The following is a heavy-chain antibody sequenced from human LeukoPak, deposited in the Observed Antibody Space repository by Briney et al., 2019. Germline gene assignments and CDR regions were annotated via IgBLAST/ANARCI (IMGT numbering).Heavy chain of an antibody. CDR1: GYTFTSYG. CDR3: ARCGRSGWYGDYYYMDV. V-gene: IGHV1-18*01. Sequence: GASVKVSCKASGYTFTSYGISWVRQAPGQGLEWMGWISAYNGNTNYAQKLQGRVTMTTDTSTSTAYMELRSLRSDDTSVYYCARCGRSGWYGDYYYMDVWGKGTTVTVSS. J-gene: IGHJ6*03. CDR2: ISAYNGNT. D-gene: IGHD6-19*01.